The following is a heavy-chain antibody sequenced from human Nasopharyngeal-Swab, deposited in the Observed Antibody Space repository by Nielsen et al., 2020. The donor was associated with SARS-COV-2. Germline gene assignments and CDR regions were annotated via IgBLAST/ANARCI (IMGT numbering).Heavy chain of an antibody. J-gene: IGHJ6*03. Sequence: WVGQAPGKGFEGLGGFIPIFGTANSAQKFQGRVTITADESTSTAYMELSSLRCEDTAVYYCARVPPNLYSGYDLSYYYYYMDVWGKGTTVTVSS. V-gene: IGHV1-69*01. D-gene: IGHD5-12*01. CDR2: FIPIFGTA. CDR3: ARVPPNLYSGYDLSYYYYYMDV.